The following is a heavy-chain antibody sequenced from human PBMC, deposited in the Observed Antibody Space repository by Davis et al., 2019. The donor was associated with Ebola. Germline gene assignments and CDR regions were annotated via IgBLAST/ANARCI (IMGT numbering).Heavy chain of an antibody. CDR1: GYTFTGYY. CDR3: ARALGYSGYDFHVANSKNNWFDP. J-gene: IGHJ5*02. D-gene: IGHD5-12*01. Sequence: ASVKVSCKASGYTFTGYYMHWVRQAPGQGLEWMGWINPNSGGTNYAQKFQGRVTMTRDTSISTAYMELSRLRSDDTAVYYCARALGYSGYDFHVANSKNNWFDPWGQGTLVTVSS. CDR2: INPNSGGT. V-gene: IGHV1-2*02.